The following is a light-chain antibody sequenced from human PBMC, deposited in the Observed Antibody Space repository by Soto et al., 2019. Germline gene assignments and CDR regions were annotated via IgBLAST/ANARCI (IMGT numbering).Light chain of an antibody. CDR3: SSYTTTSSWV. Sequence: QSALTQPASLSGSPGQSITISCTGTSSDLGAYNYVSWYQQHPGKAPKLMIYEVTNRPSGVSDRFSGSKSDNKASLTISGLQAEDEADYYCSSYTTTSSWVFGGGTKFTVL. J-gene: IGLJ3*02. V-gene: IGLV2-14*01. CDR1: SSDLGAYNY. CDR2: EVT.